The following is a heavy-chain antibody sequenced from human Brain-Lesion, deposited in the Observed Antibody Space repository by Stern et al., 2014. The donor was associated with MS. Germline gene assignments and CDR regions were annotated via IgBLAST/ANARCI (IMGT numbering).Heavy chain of an antibody. J-gene: IGHJ4*02. CDR2: IYASGNT. CDR3: ARDYGDLEFDL. Sequence: MQLVESGPGLVKPSQTLSLTCTVSGGPISSHSYYWSWIRQPAGKGLEWIGRIYASGNTNHNPSLKGRVSISVDTSKTHLSLRLSSVTASDTAVYYCARDYGDLEFDLWGQGTLVTVSS. D-gene: IGHD4-17*01. CDR1: GGPISSHSYY. V-gene: IGHV4-61*02.